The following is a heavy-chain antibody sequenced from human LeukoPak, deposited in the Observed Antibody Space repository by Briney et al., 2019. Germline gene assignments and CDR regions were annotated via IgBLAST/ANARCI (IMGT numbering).Heavy chain of an antibody. CDR2: INPNSGGA. Sequence: ASVKVSYKTSGYTFTDFYMHWVRQAPGQGLEWMGWINPNSGGANYAQKYQGRVTMTRDTSISAVYLELSSLRSDDTAVFYCARARVQKTGSCSGTSCYMYYTDYWGQGTQVTVSS. CDR1: GYTFTDFY. J-gene: IGHJ4*02. V-gene: IGHV1-2*02. CDR3: ARARVQKTGSCSGTSCYMYYTDY. D-gene: IGHD2-2*02.